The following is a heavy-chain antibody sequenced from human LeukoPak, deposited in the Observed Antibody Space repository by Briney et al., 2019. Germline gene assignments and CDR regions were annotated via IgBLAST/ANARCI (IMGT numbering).Heavy chain of an antibody. Sequence: TGGSLRLSCVASGFTFSSYWMHWVRQAPGKGLEWVAVISYDGSNKYYADSVKGRFSISRDNSKNTLYLQMNSLRPEDTAIYYCARDSGVSTSWFRESDFWGQGTLVSVSS. D-gene: IGHD6-13*01. CDR3: ARDSGVSTSWFRESDF. CDR2: ISYDGSNK. CDR1: GFTFSSYW. V-gene: IGHV3-30-3*01. J-gene: IGHJ4*02.